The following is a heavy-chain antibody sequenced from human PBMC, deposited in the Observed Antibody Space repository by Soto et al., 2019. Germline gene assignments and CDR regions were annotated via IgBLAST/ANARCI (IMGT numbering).Heavy chain of an antibody. D-gene: IGHD2-15*01. CDR1: GDSFARYW. J-gene: IGHJ6*02. CDR3: ATGSGGLPLLIYGMDV. Sequence: PWEFLRISCRGSGDSFARYWIGWVRQMPGKGLEWMGIIYPGDSDTRYSPSFQGQVTISADKSISTAYLQWSSLKASDTAMYYCATGSGGLPLLIYGMDVWGQGTTVTVSS. V-gene: IGHV5-51*01. CDR2: IYPGDSDT.